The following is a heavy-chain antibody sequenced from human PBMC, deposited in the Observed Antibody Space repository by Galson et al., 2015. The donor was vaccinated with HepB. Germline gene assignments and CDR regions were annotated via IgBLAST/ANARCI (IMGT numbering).Heavy chain of an antibody. CDR2: IKSKTDGGTT. D-gene: IGHD3-22*01. J-gene: IGHJ4*02. CDR1: GFTFSNAW. Sequence: SLRLSCAASGFTFSNAWMNWVRQAPGKGLEWVGRIKSKTDGGTTDYAAPVKGRFTISRDDSKNTLYLQMNSLKTEDTAVYYCTTGYYDSSGYYEPYFDYWGQGTLVTVSS. CDR3: TTGYYDSSGYYEPYFDY. V-gene: IGHV3-15*07.